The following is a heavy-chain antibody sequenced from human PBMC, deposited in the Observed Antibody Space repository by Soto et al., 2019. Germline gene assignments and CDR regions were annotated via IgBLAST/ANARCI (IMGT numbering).Heavy chain of an antibody. V-gene: IGHV3-72*01. Sequence: EVQLVESGGGLVQPGGSLRLSCAVSGFTLSDHYIEWVRQVPGKGLEWVGRSKNKANRYSTEYAASVRGRFAISRDDSGNSVYLQMSSLKSDDTAVYYCASIRTVMGYWGQGTLVTVSS. CDR3: ASIRTVMGY. D-gene: IGHD3-10*01. J-gene: IGHJ4*02. CDR2: SKNKANRYST. CDR1: GFTLSDHY.